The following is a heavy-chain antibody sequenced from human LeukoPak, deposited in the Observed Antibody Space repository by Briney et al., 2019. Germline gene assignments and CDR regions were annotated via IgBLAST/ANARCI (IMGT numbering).Heavy chain of an antibody. CDR3: AREIIGFSNYVLGFDP. CDR2: ISSSGSTI. D-gene: IGHD4-11*01. Sequence: PGGSLRLSCAASGFTFSDYYMSWIRQAPGKGLEWVSYISSSGSTIYYADSVKGRFTISRDNAKNSLYLQMNSLRAEDTAVYYCAREIIGFSNYVLGFDPWGQGTLVTVSS. V-gene: IGHV3-11*04. J-gene: IGHJ5*02. CDR1: GFTFSDYY.